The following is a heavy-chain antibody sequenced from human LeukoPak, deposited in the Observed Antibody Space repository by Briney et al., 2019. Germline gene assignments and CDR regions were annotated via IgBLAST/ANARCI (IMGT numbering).Heavy chain of an antibody. Sequence: GGSLRLSCVASGFTFCSYEMNWVRQAPGKGLEWVSYISSSGGTIYYADSVKGRFTISRDNAKNSLYLQMNSLRAEDTAVYYCARDFGDSYGYDWFDPWGQGTLVTVSS. CDR1: GFTFCSYE. V-gene: IGHV3-48*03. D-gene: IGHD5-18*01. CDR3: ARDFGDSYGYDWFDP. CDR2: ISSSGGTI. J-gene: IGHJ5*02.